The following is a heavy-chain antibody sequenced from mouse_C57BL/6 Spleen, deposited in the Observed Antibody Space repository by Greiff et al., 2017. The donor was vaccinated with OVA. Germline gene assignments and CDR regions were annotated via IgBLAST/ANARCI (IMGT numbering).Heavy chain of an antibody. CDR3: TREGAYYGSSYFAY. D-gene: IGHD1-1*01. CDR1: GFTFSSYA. CDR2: ISSGGDYI. Sequence: EVKLMESGEGLVKPGGSLKLSCAASGFTFSSYAMSWVRQTPEKRLEWVAYISSGGDYIYYADTVKGRFTISRDNARNTLYLQMSRLKSEDTAMYYCTREGAYYGSSYFAYWGQGTLVTVAA. V-gene: IGHV5-9-1*02. J-gene: IGHJ3*01.